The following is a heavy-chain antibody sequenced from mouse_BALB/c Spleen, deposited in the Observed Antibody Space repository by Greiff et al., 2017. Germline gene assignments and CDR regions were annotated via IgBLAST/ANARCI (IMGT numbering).Heavy chain of an antibody. V-gene: IGHV5-9*03. D-gene: IGHD2-10*02. CDR1: GFTFSDYY. CDR3: ARWGYGTFAY. J-gene: IGHJ3*01. Sequence: EVKLVESGGGLVKPGGSLKLSCAASGFTFSDYYMYWVRQTPEKRLEWVATISSGGGNTYYPDSVKGRFTISRDNAKNNLYLQMSSLRSEDTALYYCARWGYGTFAYWGQGTLVTVSA. CDR2: ISSGGGNT.